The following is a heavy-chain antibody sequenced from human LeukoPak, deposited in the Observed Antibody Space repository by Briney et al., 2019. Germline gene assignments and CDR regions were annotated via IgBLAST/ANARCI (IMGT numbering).Heavy chain of an antibody. CDR1: GFTFSSYW. J-gene: IGHJ5*02. D-gene: IGHD1-26*01. V-gene: IGHV3-74*01. CDR2: INSDGSST. CDR3: AKGGGSYYLPFDP. Sequence: GGSLRLSCAASGFTFSSYWMHWVRQAPGKGLVWVSRINSDGSSTSYADSVKGRFTISRDNAKNTLYLQMNSLRAEDTAVYYCAKGGGSYYLPFDPWGQGTLVTVSS.